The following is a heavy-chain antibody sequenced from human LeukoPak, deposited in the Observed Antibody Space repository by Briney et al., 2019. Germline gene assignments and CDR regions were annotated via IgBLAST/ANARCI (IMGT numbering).Heavy chain of an antibody. CDR1: GGSISSSSYY. D-gene: IGHD6-13*01. Sequence: PSETLSLTCTGSGGSISSSSYYWGWIRQPPGKGLESIGSIYYSGSTYYNPSLKSRVTISVDTSKNQFSLKLSSVTAADTAVYYCARLGTYSSSWYSSRGHDAFDLWGQGTMVTVSS. V-gene: IGHV4-39*01. CDR3: ARLGTYSSSWYSSRGHDAFDL. J-gene: IGHJ3*01. CDR2: IYYSGST.